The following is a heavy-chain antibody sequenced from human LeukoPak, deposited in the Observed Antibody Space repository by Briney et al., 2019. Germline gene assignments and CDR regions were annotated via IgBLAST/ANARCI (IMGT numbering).Heavy chain of an antibody. CDR2: IYYSGST. CDR3: ARAEKYYYDSSGYYYESYYFDY. V-gene: IGHV4-59*01. Sequence: PSETLSLTCTVSGGSINSYYWSWIRQPPGKGLEWIGYIYYSGSTNYNPSLKSRVTISVDTSKNQFSLKLSSVTAADTAVYYCARAEKYYYDSSGYYYESYYFDYWGQGTLVTVSS. J-gene: IGHJ4*02. CDR1: GGSINSYY. D-gene: IGHD3-22*01.